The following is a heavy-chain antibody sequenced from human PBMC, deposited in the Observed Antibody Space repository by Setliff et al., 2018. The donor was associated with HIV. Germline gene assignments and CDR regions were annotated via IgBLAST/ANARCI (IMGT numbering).Heavy chain of an antibody. Sequence: KTSETLSLTCTVSGGSITNNNYLWSWVRQHPEKGLEWIAYIHHSGNAYYTPSLQSRATISVDTSKNQFSLKLNSVTAADTAMYFCARESPDGLDYWGQGTLVTVSS. V-gene: IGHV4-31*03. CDR1: GGSITNNNYL. D-gene: IGHD2-8*01. CDR2: IHHSGNA. CDR3: ARESPDGLDY. J-gene: IGHJ4*02.